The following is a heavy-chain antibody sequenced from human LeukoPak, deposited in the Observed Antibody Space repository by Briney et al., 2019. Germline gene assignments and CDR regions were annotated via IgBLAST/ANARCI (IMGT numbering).Heavy chain of an antibody. V-gene: IGHV1-2*02. CDR1: GYTFSDYF. Sequence: ASVKVSCKPSGYTFSDYFIHWVRQAPGQGLEWMGWINPYSGVTNSAQKFQGRVTMITDTSIRTVYMEVSRTRSDDTAVYYCARGMAVGGTKIGFDYWGQGTVVTVSS. D-gene: IGHD6-19*01. J-gene: IGHJ4*02. CDR2: INPYSGVT. CDR3: ARGMAVGGTKIGFDY.